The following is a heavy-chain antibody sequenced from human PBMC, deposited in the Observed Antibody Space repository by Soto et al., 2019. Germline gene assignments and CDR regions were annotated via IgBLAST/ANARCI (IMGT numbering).Heavy chain of an antibody. V-gene: IGHV3-7*03. J-gene: IGHJ4*02. CDR1: GFTFSSYW. Sequence: PGGSLRLSCAVSGFTFSSYWMGWVRQAPGTGLEWLANINRDGSEKHYVDSVEGRFTISRDNAKNSLYLHINSLRVDDTAVYYCARGWEGYFDYWGQGTLVTVSS. D-gene: IGHD1-26*01. CDR2: INRDGSEK. CDR3: ARGWEGYFDY.